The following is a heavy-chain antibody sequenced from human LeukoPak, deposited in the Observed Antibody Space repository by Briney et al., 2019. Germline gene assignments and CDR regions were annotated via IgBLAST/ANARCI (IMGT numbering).Heavy chain of an antibody. V-gene: IGHV4-30-4*01. CDR2: IYYSGST. CDR3: ASYYGSGSYPLFNY. CDR1: GCSISSGDYY. Sequence: PSETLSLTCTVSGCSISSGDYYWSWIRQPPGKGLEWIGYIYYSGSTHYNPSLKSRITISVDTSKNQFSLKLSSVTAADTAVYYCASYYGSGSYPLFNYWGQGTLVTVSS. J-gene: IGHJ4*02. D-gene: IGHD3-10*01.